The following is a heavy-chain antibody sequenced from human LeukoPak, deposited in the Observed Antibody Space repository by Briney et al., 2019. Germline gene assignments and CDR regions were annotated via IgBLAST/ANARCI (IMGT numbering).Heavy chain of an antibody. CDR3: ARDKSDSSGYYYFDY. J-gene: IGHJ4*02. D-gene: IGHD3-22*01. CDR2: IYYSGRT. Sequence: SETLSLTCTVSGGSISSYYWSWIRQPPRKGLEWIGYIYYSGRTNYNPSLKSRVTISVDTSKNQFSLKLSSVTAADTAVYYCARDKSDSSGYYYFDYWGQGTQVTVSS. V-gene: IGHV4-59*01. CDR1: GGSISSYY.